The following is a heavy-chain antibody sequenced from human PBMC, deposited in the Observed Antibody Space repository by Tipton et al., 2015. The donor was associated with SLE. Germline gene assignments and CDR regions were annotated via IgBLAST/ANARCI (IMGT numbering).Heavy chain of an antibody. J-gene: IGHJ4*02. CDR2: LSYSGST. V-gene: IGHV4-39*02. CDR3: ATGRHSDYFFDF. Sequence: TLSLTCTVSGASIGSSAFSWGWIRQPPGKGLEWIASLSYSGSTYYNPSLRSRYAIPGATSKNHFSLRLSSLTAADTAVYYCATGRHSDYFFDFWGQGTLVSVST. CDR1: GASIGSSAFS. D-gene: IGHD5-12*01.